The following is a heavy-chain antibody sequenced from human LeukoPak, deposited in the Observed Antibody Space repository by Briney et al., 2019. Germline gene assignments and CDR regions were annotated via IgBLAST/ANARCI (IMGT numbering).Heavy chain of an antibody. V-gene: IGHV3-23*01. CDR3: AKGGKWDVTPFDY. D-gene: IGHD1-26*01. CDR1: GFTFSSYW. J-gene: IGHJ4*02. Sequence: GGSLRLSYAASGFTFSSYWMNWVRQAPGKGLEWVSTISGGGGSTYYADSVKGRFTISRDNSKNTLYLQVNSLRAEDTAVYYCAKGGKWDVTPFDYWGQGTLVTVSS. CDR2: ISGGGGST.